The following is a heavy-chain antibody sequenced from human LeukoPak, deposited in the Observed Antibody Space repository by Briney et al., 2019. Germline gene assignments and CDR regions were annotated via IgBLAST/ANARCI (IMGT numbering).Heavy chain of an antibody. Sequence: SGGSLRLSCTVSGFIFSNYVMHWVRQAPGKGLEWVAVTWSDGSRKYYADPVKGRFTISRDNSKNTVHLLMDSLIFEDTAVYYCARGYYSTTDFSPWGLDYWGQGTLVTVSS. CDR1: GFIFSNYV. CDR3: ARGYYSTTDFSPWGLDY. V-gene: IGHV3-33*01. D-gene: IGHD2/OR15-2a*01. J-gene: IGHJ4*02. CDR2: TWSDGSRK.